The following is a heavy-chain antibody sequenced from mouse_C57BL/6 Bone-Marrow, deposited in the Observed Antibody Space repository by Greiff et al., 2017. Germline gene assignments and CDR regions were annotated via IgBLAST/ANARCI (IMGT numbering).Heavy chain of an antibody. Sequence: VQGVESGAELARPGASVKMSCKASGYTFTSYTMHWVKQRPGQGLEWIGYINPSSGYTKYNQKFKDKATLTADKSSSTAYMQLGSLTSEDSAVYYCARWDYYGGSYFDYWGQGTTRTVSS. J-gene: IGHJ2*01. CDR2: INPSSGYT. D-gene: IGHD1-1*01. CDR1: GYTFTSYT. V-gene: IGHV1-4*01. CDR3: ARWDYYGGSYFDY.